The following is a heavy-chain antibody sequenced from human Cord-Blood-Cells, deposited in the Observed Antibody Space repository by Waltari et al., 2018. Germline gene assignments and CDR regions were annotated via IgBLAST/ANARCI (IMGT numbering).Heavy chain of an antibody. V-gene: IGHV4-39*01. J-gene: IGHJ4*02. Sequence: QLQLQESGPGLVKPSENLSLTCTVSGGSISSSSSYWGWIRQPPGKGLEWIGSIYYSGSTYYNPSLKSRVTISGDTSKNQFSLKLSSVTAADTAVYYCARRDIVGATDYWGQGTLVTVSS. CDR1: GGSISSSSSY. D-gene: IGHD1-26*01. CDR3: ARRDIVGATDY. CDR2: IYYSGST.